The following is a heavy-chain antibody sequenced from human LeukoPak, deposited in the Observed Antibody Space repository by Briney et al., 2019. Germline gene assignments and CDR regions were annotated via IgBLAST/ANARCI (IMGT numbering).Heavy chain of an antibody. CDR2: IKQDGSEK. V-gene: IGHV3-7*01. Sequence: GGSLRLSCAASGFTFSSYWMSWVRQAPGKGLEWVANIKQDGSEKYYVDSVKGRFTISRDNAKNSLYLQMNSLRAEDTAVYYCARVHFGELLSPADYWGQGTLVTVSS. J-gene: IGHJ4*02. D-gene: IGHD3-10*01. CDR1: GFTFSSYW. CDR3: ARVHFGELLSPADY.